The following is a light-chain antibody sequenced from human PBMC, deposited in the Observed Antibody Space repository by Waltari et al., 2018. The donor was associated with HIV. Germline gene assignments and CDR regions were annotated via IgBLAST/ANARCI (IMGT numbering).Light chain of an antibody. Sequence: QSALTQPASVSGSPAQSITISCPGAGSAGGDYTNVSWYQHYPGKAPKLIIYDVNKRPSGVSNRFSGSKSGNTASLTISGLQAEDEADYYCCSYAGSSTFGFYVFGTGTKVTVL. CDR3: CSYAGSSTFGFYV. CDR2: DVN. CDR1: GSAGGDYTN. V-gene: IGLV2-23*02. J-gene: IGLJ1*01.